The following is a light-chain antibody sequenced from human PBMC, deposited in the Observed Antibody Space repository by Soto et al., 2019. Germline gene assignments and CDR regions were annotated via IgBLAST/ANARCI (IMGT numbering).Light chain of an antibody. V-gene: IGKV1-5*01. CDR3: QQYNSYVWT. Sequence: DIQMTQFPSTLSASVGDRVTITCRASQSISNSLAWYQQKPGRAPKLLIYDASSLESGVPSRFSGSGSGTEFTLSVSSLQPDDFAAYYCQQYNSYVWTFGQGTKVDTK. J-gene: IGKJ1*01. CDR1: QSISNS. CDR2: DAS.